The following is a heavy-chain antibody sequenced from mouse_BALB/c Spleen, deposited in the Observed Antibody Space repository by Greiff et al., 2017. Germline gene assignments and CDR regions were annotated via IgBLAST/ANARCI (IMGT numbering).Heavy chain of an antibody. Sequence: VQLQQSGPGLVQPSQSLSITCTVSGFSLTSYGVHWVRQSPGKGLEWLGVIWSGGSTDYNAAFISRLSISKDNSKSQVFFKMNSLQADDTDIYYCARSSITTVGADAMDYWGQGTSVTVSS. CDR1: GFSLTSYG. D-gene: IGHD1-1*01. CDR2: IWSGGST. CDR3: ARSSITTVGADAMDY. J-gene: IGHJ4*01. V-gene: IGHV2-4-1*01.